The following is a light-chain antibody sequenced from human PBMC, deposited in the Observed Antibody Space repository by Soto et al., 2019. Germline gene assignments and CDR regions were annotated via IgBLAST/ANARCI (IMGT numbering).Light chain of an antibody. CDR2: AAS. CDR3: QQSYSTPRT. V-gene: IGKV1-39*01. Sequence: DIQMPQSPSSLSASVGDRVTITCRASQSISSYLNWYQQKQGKAPKLLIYAASSLQSGVPSRFSGSGSGTYFTLTISSLQPEDFATYYCQQSYSTPRTFGQGTKVEIK. CDR1: QSISSY. J-gene: IGKJ1*01.